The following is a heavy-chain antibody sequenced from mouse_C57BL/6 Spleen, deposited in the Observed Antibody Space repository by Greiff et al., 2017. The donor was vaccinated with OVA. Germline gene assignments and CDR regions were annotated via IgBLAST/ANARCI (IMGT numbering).Heavy chain of an antibody. D-gene: IGHD1-1*01. Sequence: QVQLKESGAELVRPGASVTLSCKASGYTFTDYEMHWVKQTPVHGLEWIGAIDPETGGTAYNQKFKGKAILTADKSSSTAYMELRSLTSEDSAVYYCTSTTVVEEGYAMDYWGQGTSVTVSS. J-gene: IGHJ4*01. CDR2: IDPETGGT. CDR1: GYTFTDYE. CDR3: TSTTVVEEGYAMDY. V-gene: IGHV1-15*01.